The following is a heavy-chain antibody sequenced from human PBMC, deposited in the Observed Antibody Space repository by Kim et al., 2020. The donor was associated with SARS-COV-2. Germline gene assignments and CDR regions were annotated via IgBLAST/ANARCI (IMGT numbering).Heavy chain of an antibody. CDR3: ARDLRGNYYGMDV. Sequence: YVDSVKGRFTISIDNAKNSLYLQMNSLRAEDTAVYYCARDLRGNYYGMDVWGQGTTVTVSS. J-gene: IGHJ6*02. D-gene: IGHD3-10*01. V-gene: IGHV3-7*01.